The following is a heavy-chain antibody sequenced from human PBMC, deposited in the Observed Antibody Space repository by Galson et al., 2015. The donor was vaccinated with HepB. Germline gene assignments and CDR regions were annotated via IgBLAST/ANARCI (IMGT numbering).Heavy chain of an antibody. CDR1: GDSVSSHSAA. D-gene: IGHD4-11*01. Sequence: CAISGDSVSSHSAAWNWTRQSPSRGLEWLGRTYYRSKWDNDYAVSAKSRITINPDTSKNQFSLHLNSVTPEDTAVYYCARTADDSDYVDYWGQGTLVTVSS. J-gene: IGHJ4*02. CDR3: ARTADDSDYVDY. CDR2: TYYRSKWDN. V-gene: IGHV6-1*01.